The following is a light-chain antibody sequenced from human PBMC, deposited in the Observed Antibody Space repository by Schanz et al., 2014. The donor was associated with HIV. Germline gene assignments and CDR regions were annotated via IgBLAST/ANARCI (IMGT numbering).Light chain of an antibody. J-gene: IGKJ2*01. CDR2: KAS. CDR1: QSISTW. Sequence: DIQMTQSPSTLSASVGDRVTLTCRASQSISTWLAWYQQKPGKAPRLLIYKASSLEPGVPSRFSGSGSGTEFTLTIHSLQPDDFATYYCQQYNSYPYTFGQGTRLEIK. CDR3: QQYNSYPYT. V-gene: IGKV1-5*03.